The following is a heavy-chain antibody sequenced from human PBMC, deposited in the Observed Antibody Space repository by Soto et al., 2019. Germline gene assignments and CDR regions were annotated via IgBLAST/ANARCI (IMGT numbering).Heavy chain of an antibody. CDR3: ASWYYGSDH. Sequence: EVQLVESGGGLVQPGGSLRLSCAASGFTFTNYNMNWVRQAPGKGLEWVSYISSSSSTIYYADSVKGRFTISRDNAKNSLYLQMNSLRAEDTAVYYCASWYYGSDHWGQGTLVTVSS. CDR1: GFTFTNYN. V-gene: IGHV3-48*01. J-gene: IGHJ4*02. D-gene: IGHD1-7*01. CDR2: ISSSSSTI.